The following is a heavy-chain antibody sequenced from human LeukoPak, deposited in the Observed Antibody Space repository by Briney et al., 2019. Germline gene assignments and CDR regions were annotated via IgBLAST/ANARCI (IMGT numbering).Heavy chain of an antibody. D-gene: IGHD3-22*01. CDR3: AKDMIS. CDR1: GFTFSSYG. V-gene: IGHV3-30*18. J-gene: IGHJ5*02. CDR2: ISYDGSNK. Sequence: GGSLRLSCAASGFTFSSYGMHWVRQAPGKGLEWVAVISYDGSNKYYADSVKGRFTISRDNSKNTLYLQMNSLRAEDTAVYYCAKDMISWGQGTLVTVSS.